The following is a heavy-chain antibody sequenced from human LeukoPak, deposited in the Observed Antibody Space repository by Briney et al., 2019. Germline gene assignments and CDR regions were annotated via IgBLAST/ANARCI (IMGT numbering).Heavy chain of an antibody. V-gene: IGHV3-23*01. D-gene: IGHD6-13*01. CDR3: AKTRPLDSSSWSHGDY. CDR1: GFTFSSYA. CDR2: ISGSGGST. Sequence: GGSLRLSCAASGFTFSSYAMSWVRQAPGKGLEWVSAISGSGGSTYYADSVRGRFTISRDNSKNTLYLQMNSLRAEDTAVYYCAKTRPLDSSSWSHGDYWGQGTLVTVSS. J-gene: IGHJ4*02.